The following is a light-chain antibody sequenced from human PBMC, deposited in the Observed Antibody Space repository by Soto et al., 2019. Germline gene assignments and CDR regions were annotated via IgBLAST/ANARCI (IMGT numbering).Light chain of an antibody. CDR3: QQSYSKPYT. Sequence: DIQMTQSPSSLSASVGDRVTITCRASESISSYLNWYQQKPGKAPKLLIYTASSLQSGVPSSFTGTGSRTDFTLAISSLQPEDFATYYCQQSYSKPYTFGQGTKLEI. J-gene: IGKJ2*01. V-gene: IGKV1-39*01. CDR2: TAS. CDR1: ESISSY.